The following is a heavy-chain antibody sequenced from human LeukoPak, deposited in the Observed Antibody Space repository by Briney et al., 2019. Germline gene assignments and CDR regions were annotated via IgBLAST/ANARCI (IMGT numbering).Heavy chain of an antibody. J-gene: IGHJ5*02. D-gene: IGHD5-24*01. CDR1: GFTFSGSA. Sequence: PGGSLRLSCAASGFTFSGSAMHWVRQLSGKGLEWVGRIRSKANSYATAYAASVEGRFTISRDDSKNTAYLQMNSLKTEDTAVYYCARPRDGNWFDPWGQGTLVTVSS. CDR3: ARPRDGNWFDP. V-gene: IGHV3-73*01. CDR2: IRSKANSYAT.